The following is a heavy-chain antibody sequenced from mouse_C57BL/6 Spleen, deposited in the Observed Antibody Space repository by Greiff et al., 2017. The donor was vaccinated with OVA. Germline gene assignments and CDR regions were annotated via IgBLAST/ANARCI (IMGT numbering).Heavy chain of an antibody. CDR1: GFTFSSYA. J-gene: IGHJ2*01. CDR3: TRPYDYDEGYYFDY. CDR2: ISSGGDYI. V-gene: IGHV5-9-1*02. D-gene: IGHD2-4*01. Sequence: EVQGVESGEGLVKPGGSLKLSCAASGFTFSSYAMSWVRQTPEKRLEWVAYISSGGDYIYYADTGKGRFTISRDNARNTLYRQMSSLKSEDTARYYCTRPYDYDEGYYFDYWGQGTTRTVSS.